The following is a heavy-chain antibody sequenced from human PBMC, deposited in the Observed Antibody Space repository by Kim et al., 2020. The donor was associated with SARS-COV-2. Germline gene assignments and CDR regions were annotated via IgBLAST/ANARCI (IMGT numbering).Heavy chain of an antibody. CDR3: AKETGYYTSWRRLDV. CDR1: GFTFDDYA. J-gene: IGHJ6*02. Sequence: GGSLRLSCEGSGFTFDDYAMHWVRQAPGKGLEWVSLISGDGTTTYYAASVRGRFTISRDNSKNSLYLQMNSLRTEDTALYYCAKETGYYTSWRRLDVWG. CDR2: ISGDGTTT. V-gene: IGHV3-43*02. D-gene: IGHD6-13*01.